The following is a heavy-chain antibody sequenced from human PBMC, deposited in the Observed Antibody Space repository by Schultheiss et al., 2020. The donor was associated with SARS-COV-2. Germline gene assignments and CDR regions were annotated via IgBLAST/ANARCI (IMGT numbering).Heavy chain of an antibody. CDR3: ARWGGGPGSYYYYGMDV. J-gene: IGHJ6*02. Sequence: SETLSLTCAVSGGSVSSTNWWGWVRQSPGKGLEWIGYIYYSGSTYYNPSLKSRVTISVDTSKNQFSLKLSSVTAADTAVYYCARWGGGPGSYYYYGMDVWGQGTTVTVSS. V-gene: IGHV4-4*02. CDR1: GGSVSSTNW. D-gene: IGHD2-15*01. CDR2: IYYSGST.